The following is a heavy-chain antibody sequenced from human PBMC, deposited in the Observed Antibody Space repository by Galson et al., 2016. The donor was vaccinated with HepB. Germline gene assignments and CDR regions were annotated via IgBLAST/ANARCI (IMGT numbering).Heavy chain of an antibody. D-gene: IGHD2/OR15-2a*01. CDR3: ERRHEYCPPVGCSVDY. Sequence: SLRLSCAASGFTFSGYGMHWVRQAPGKGLEWLAADTMDGRRKFYADSVKGRFTISRDNSNNMLFLQMSSLRTDDTAIYYCERRHEYCPPVGCSVDYWGQGTLVSVSS. J-gene: IGHJ4*02. V-gene: IGHV3-30*03. CDR1: GFTFSGYG. CDR2: DTMDGRRK.